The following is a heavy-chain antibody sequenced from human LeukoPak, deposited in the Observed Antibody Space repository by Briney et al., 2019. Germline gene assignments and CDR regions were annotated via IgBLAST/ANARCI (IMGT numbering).Heavy chain of an antibody. D-gene: IGHD1-26*01. Sequence: GGSLRLSCAASGFTVSSNYMSWVRQAPGKGLEWVSVIYNGGSTYYADSVKGRFTISRDNSKNTLYLQMNSLRAEDTAVYYCTRGGGGSYPRFAFDIWGQGTMVTVSS. CDR1: GFTVSSNY. CDR3: TRGGGGSYPRFAFDI. CDR2: IYNGGST. V-gene: IGHV3-53*01. J-gene: IGHJ3*02.